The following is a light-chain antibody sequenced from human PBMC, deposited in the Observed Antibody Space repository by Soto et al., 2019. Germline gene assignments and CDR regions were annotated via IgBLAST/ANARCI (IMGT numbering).Light chain of an antibody. J-gene: IGKJ2*01. V-gene: IGKV3-15*01. CDR1: ETLISF. Sequence: EIVLTQSPAPLSVSPGERVTLSCRASETLISFLAWYQQKPGQAPRLLIYGASTRATGVPARFSGSGSATDFTLTISSLQSEDFAVYYCQSHNDWPFAVGQGTKLEI. CDR3: QSHNDWPFA. CDR2: GAS.